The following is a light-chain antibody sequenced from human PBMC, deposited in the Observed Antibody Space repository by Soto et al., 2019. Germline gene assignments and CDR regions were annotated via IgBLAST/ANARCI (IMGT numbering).Light chain of an antibody. Sequence: EIVLTQSPGTLSLSPGERATLSCRASQSVSNNYLAWYQQKPGQAPRLLIYGASSRATGIPDSFSGGCSGTDFTLTISRLEPEDFAVYYCQQYGSSPYTFGQGTK. CDR1: QSVSNNY. CDR2: GAS. V-gene: IGKV3-20*01. CDR3: QQYGSSPYT. J-gene: IGKJ2*01.